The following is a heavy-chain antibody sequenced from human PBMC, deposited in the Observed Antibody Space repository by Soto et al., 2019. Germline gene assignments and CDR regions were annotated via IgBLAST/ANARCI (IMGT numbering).Heavy chain of an antibody. CDR1: GDSVSSSNYY. CDR2: ILHGGNT. J-gene: IGHJ4*02. Sequence: QLQLQESGPGLVKPSETLSLTCTVSGDSVSSSNYYWGWIRHPPGRGLEWIGSILHGGNTYYNPCLKSRVTISVDTSKNQCSLKLSSVAASDTARYYCARHLAAAGCYYGYWGQGTLVTVSS. V-gene: IGHV4-39*01. D-gene: IGHD3-10*01. CDR3: ARHLAAAGCYYGY.